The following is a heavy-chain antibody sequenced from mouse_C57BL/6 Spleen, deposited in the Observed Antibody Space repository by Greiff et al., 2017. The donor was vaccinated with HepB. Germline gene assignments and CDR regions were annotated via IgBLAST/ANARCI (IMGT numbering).Heavy chain of an antibody. J-gene: IGHJ2*01. CDR3: ARVKYFDY. V-gene: IGHV1-64*01. CDR2: IHPNSGST. D-gene: IGHD1-3*01. CDR1: GYTFTSYW. Sequence: QVHVKQPGAELVKPGASVKLSCKASGYTFTSYWMHWVKQRPGQGLEWIGMIHPNSGSTNYNEKFKSKATLTVDKSSSTAYMQLSSLTSEDSAVYYCARVKYFDYWGQGTTLTVSS.